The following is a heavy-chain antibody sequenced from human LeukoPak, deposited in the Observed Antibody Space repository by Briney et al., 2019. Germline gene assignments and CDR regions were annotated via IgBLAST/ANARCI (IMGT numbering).Heavy chain of an antibody. V-gene: IGHV3-49*03. CDR1: GFTFSDYY. CDR3: TRDKVPRPYYYDSSGYYYVGFDY. Sequence: GGSLRLSCAASGFTFSDYYMSWFRQAPGKGLEWVGFIRSKAYGGTTEYAASVKGRFTISRDDSKSIAYLQMNSLKTEDTAVYYCTRDKVPRPYYYDSSGYYYVGFDYWGQGTLVTVSS. CDR2: IRSKAYGGTT. J-gene: IGHJ4*02. D-gene: IGHD3-22*01.